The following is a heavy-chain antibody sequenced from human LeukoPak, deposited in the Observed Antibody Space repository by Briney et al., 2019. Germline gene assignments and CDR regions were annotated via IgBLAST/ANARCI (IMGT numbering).Heavy chain of an antibody. CDR3: ARDRPYYYDSSGYYYYGMDV. J-gene: IGHJ6*02. CDR1: GYTFTGYY. D-gene: IGHD3-22*01. V-gene: IGHV1-2*02. Sequence: APVKVSCKASGYTFTGYYMHWVRQAPGQGLEWMGWINPNSGGTNYAQKFQGRVTMTRDTSISTAYMELSRLRSDDTAVYYCARDRPYYYDSSGYYYYGMDVWGQGTTVTVSS. CDR2: INPNSGGT.